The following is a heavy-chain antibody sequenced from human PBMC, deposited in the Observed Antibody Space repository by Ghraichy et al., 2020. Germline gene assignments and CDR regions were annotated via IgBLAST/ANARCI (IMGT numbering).Heavy chain of an antibody. CDR1: GFTFSTYA. CDR3: ATNSGYSYGYAYYYGMDV. J-gene: IGHJ6*02. Sequence: GESLNISCAASGFTFSTYAMNWVRQARGRGLEWLSYISSSSSTIFYADSVKGRFTISRDNAKNSLYLQLNSLRDEDTAVYYCATNSGYSYGYAYYYGMDVWGQGATVTVS. D-gene: IGHD5-18*01. V-gene: IGHV3-48*02. CDR2: ISSSSSTI.